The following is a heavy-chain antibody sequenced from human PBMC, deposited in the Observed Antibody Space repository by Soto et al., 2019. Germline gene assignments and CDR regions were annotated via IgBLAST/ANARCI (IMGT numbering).Heavy chain of an antibody. CDR1: GGTFSSYA. J-gene: IGHJ4*02. V-gene: IGHV1-69*05. CDR3: AKEVEYSSSSVDY. Sequence: SVKVSCKASGGTFSSYAISWVRQAPGQGLEWMGGIIPIFGTADSVKGRFTISRDNSKNTLYLQMNSLRAEDTAVYYCAKEVEYSSSSVDYWGQGTLVTVSS. CDR2: IIPIFGTA. D-gene: IGHD6-6*01.